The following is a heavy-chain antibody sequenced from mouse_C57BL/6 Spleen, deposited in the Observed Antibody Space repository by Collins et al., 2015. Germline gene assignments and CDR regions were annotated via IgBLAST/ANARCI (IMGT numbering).Heavy chain of an antibody. CDR2: IDPANGNN. V-gene: IGHV14-3*01. Sequence: EVQLQQSVAELVRPGASVKLSCTASGFNIKNAYMHWVKQRPEQGLEWIGRIDPANGNNKYDPKFQGKATITADTSSNTAYLQLSSLTSEDTAIYYCARGDATVVPRYFDVWGTGTTVTVSS. CDR3: ARGDATVVPRYFDV. CDR1: GFNIKNAY. D-gene: IGHD1-1*01. J-gene: IGHJ1*03.